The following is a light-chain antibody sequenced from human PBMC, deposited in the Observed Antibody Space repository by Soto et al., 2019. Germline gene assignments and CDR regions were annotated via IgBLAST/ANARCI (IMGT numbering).Light chain of an antibody. J-gene: IGLJ3*02. CDR3: CSYAGSNNFWV. CDR2: EVT. V-gene: IGLV2-8*01. Sequence: QSALTQPPSASGSPGQSVTVSCTGTSGDVGGYNYVSWYQQRPGTAPKLIIYEVTKRPPGVPDRFSGAKSGNTASLTVSGLQPEDEGDYYCCSYAGSNNFWVFGGGTKLTVL. CDR1: SGDVGGYNY.